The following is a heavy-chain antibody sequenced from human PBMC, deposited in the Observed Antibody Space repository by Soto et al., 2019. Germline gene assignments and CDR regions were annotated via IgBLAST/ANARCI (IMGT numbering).Heavy chain of an antibody. CDR2: IYSGGST. V-gene: IGHV3-53*01. Sequence: GGSLRLSCAASGFTVSSNYVSWVRQAPGKGLEWVSVIYSGGSTYYADSVKGRFTISRDNSKNTLYLQMNSLRAEDMAVYYCARGVAAAGIHYYGMDVWGQGTTVTVSS. J-gene: IGHJ6*02. CDR1: GFTVSSNY. CDR3: ARGVAAAGIHYYGMDV. D-gene: IGHD6-13*01.